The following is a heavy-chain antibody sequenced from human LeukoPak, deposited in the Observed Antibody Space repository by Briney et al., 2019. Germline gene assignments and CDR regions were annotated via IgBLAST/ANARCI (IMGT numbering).Heavy chain of an antibody. D-gene: IGHD6-19*01. CDR3: ASGEQWLVSYYYYYMDV. V-gene: IGHV4-4*07. CDR1: GGSISSYY. CDR2: IYTSGST. Sequence: SETLSLTCTVSGGSISSYYWSWIRQPAGKGLEWIGRIYTSGSTNYNPSLKSRVTMSVDTSKNQFSLKLSSVTAADTAMYYCASGEQWLVSYYYYYMDVWGKGTTVTVSS. J-gene: IGHJ6*03.